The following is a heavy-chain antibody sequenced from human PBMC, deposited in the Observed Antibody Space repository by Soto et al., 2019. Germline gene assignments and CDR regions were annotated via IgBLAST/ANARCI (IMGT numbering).Heavy chain of an antibody. CDR1: GGSVSSYH. CDR2: IYYNGST. D-gene: IGHD6-6*01. CDR3: AREFFWRSSSSPTYYYYLDV. Sequence: VQLQESGEGLLKPSETLSLTCTVSGGSVSSYHWTWIRQSPGKGLEWIGYIYYNGSTDYNTSLKSQLTVSVSTSKRQFALRLTSVTAADTAVYYCAREFFWRSSSSPTYYYYLDVWGKGTTVTVSS. J-gene: IGHJ6*03. V-gene: IGHV4-59*02.